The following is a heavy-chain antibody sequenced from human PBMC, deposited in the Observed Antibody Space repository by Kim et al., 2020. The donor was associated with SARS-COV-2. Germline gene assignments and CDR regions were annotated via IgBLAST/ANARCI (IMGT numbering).Heavy chain of an antibody. Sequence: GESLKISCKGSGYSFTIYWIGWVRQMPGKGLEWMGIIYPDDSDTRYSPSFQGQVTISADKSISTAYLQWSSLKASDTAMYYCARLYGSGSYKALAGDSFDYWGQGTLVTVSS. V-gene: IGHV5-51*01. CDR1: GYSFTIYW. J-gene: IGHJ4*02. D-gene: IGHD3-10*01. CDR3: ARLYGSGSYKALAGDSFDY. CDR2: IYPDDSDT.